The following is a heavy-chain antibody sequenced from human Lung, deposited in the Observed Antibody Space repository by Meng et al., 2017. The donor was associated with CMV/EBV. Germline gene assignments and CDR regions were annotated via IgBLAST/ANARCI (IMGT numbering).Heavy chain of an antibody. CDR2: IYYSGST. CDR1: GCSISSSSYY. Sequence: GSLRLSCTVSGCSISSSSYYWGWIRQPPGKGLEWIGSIYYSGSTYYNPSLKSRVTISVDTCKNQFSLKLSSVTAADTAVYYCARKLVVPAATRNDAFDIWGQGTMVTVSS. D-gene: IGHD2-2*01. CDR3: ARKLVVPAATRNDAFDI. V-gene: IGHV4-39*07. J-gene: IGHJ3*02.